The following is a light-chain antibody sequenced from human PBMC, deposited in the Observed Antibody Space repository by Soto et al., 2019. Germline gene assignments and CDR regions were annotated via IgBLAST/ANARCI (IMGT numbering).Light chain of an antibody. J-gene: IGLJ3*02. Sequence: QLVLTQSPSASASLGASVKLTCTLSSGHSSYVIAWHQQQPEKGPRYLMKLNSDGSHSKGDGIPDRFSGSSSGAERYLTISSLQSEDEADYYCQTWDTGPWVFGGWTKLTVL. CDR2: LNSDGSH. V-gene: IGLV4-69*01. CDR3: QTWDTGPWV. CDR1: SGHSSYV.